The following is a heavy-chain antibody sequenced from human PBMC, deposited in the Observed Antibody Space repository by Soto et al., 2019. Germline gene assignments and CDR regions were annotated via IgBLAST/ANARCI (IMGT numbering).Heavy chain of an antibody. CDR1: GYTFTSYD. Sequence: QVQLVQSGAEVKKPGASVKVSCKASGYTFTSYDTNWVRQATGQGLEWMGWMNPNSGNTGYAQKFQGRVTMTRNTSISTAYMELSSLRSEDTAVYYCAREVVAATTHYYYYGMDVWGQGTTVTVSS. CDR3: AREVVAATTHYYYYGMDV. V-gene: IGHV1-8*01. D-gene: IGHD2-15*01. CDR2: MNPNSGNT. J-gene: IGHJ6*02.